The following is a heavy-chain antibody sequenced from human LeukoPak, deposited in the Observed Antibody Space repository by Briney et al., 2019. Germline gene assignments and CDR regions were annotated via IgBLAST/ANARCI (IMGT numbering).Heavy chain of an antibody. Sequence: SVKVPCKASGGTFSSYAISWVRQAPGQGLEWMGRIIPILGIANYAQKFQGRVTITADKSTSTAYMELSSLRSEDTAVYYCASQVVAVAQGRGYFDYWGQGTLVTVSS. V-gene: IGHV1-69*04. CDR3: ASQVVAVAQGRGYFDY. D-gene: IGHD2-15*01. CDR1: GGTFSSYA. J-gene: IGHJ4*02. CDR2: IIPILGIA.